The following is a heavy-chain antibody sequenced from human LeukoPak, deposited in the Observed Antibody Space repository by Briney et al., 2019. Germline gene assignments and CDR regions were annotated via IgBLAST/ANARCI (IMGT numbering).Heavy chain of an antibody. CDR2: ISGNAGVT. V-gene: IGHV3-23*01. D-gene: IGHD6-19*01. J-gene: IGHJ4*02. CDR3: AKNTGIVVAGSLFDY. Sequence: GGSLRLSCAASGFTFSTYAMSWVRQAPGKGLEWVSGISGNAGVTYYADSVKGRFTISRDNSKNTLYLQMNSLRAEDTAVYYCAKNTGIVVAGSLFDYWGRGTLVTVSS. CDR1: GFTFSTYA.